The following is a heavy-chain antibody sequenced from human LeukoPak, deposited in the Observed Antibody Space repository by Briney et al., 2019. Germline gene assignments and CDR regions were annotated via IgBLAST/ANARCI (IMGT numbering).Heavy chain of an antibody. CDR2: IYTSGST. CDR3: ARSRRSWSTFDY. CDR1: GGSISSYY. J-gene: IGHJ4*02. Sequence: SETLSLTCTVSGGSISSYYWSWIRQPAGKGLEWIGRIYTSGSTNYNPSLKSRFTISLDTSKNRFSLKLSSVTATDTAVYYCARSRRSWSTFDYWGQGTLVTVSS. D-gene: IGHD6-13*01. V-gene: IGHV4-4*07.